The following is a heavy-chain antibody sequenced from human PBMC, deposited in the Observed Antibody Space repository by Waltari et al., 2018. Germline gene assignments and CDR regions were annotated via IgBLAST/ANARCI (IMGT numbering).Heavy chain of an antibody. Sequence: EVQLLESGGGLVQPGGSLRLSCAASGFTFSVYAMTWVRQAPGKGLELVSGISDSGASTNYAESVKGRFTISRDNSKNTRYLHMNSLRAEDTAVYYCAKQSSSESYSIFDYWGQGSLVTVSS. J-gene: IGHJ4*02. D-gene: IGHD2-15*01. CDR1: GFTFSVYA. CDR2: ISDSGAST. CDR3: AKQSSSESYSIFDY. V-gene: IGHV3-23*01.